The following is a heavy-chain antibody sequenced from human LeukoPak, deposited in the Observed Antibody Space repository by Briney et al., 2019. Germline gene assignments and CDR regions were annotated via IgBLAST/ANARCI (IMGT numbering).Heavy chain of an antibody. V-gene: IGHV3-48*01. CDR3: ARFAAGGSYYYYMDV. CDR1: GFTFSSYT. Sequence: LPGGFLRLSCAASGFTFSSYTMNWVRQPPGKGLEWVSNIGTSSTTIYYADSVKGRFTISRDNAKNSLYLQMNSLRAGDTAVYYCARFAAGGSYYYYMDVWGKGTTVTVSS. D-gene: IGHD6-25*01. CDR2: IGTSSTTI. J-gene: IGHJ6*03.